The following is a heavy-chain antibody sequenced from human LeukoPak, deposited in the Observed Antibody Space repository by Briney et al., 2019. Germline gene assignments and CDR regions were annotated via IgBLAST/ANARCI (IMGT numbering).Heavy chain of an antibody. CDR1: GFTFSTYS. D-gene: IGHD6-13*01. CDR3: ARAILAAGGDDAFDI. CDR2: ISPDSNYK. J-gene: IGHJ3*02. V-gene: IGHV3-21*01. Sequence: GGSLRLSCAASGFTFSTYSMNWLRLAPGKGLEWVSSISPDSNYKYYVDSVKGRFTISRDNAKSSLYLQMNSLRAEDTAVYYCARAILAAGGDDAFDIWGQGTMVTVSS.